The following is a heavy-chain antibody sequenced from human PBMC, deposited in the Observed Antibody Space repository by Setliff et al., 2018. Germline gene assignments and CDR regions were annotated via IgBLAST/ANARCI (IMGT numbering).Heavy chain of an antibody. Sequence: GASVKVSCKTSGYTFISYGVSWVRQAPGQGLEWMGWISGYNGKTDYAQNLQGRVTMSIDTSTSTAYMELRSLRSDDTAVYYCARAPRLEWILPTFDSWGQGTLVTVSS. CDR3: ARAPRLEWILPTFDS. V-gene: IGHV1-18*01. CDR1: GYTFISYG. D-gene: IGHD3-3*01. CDR2: ISGYNGKT. J-gene: IGHJ4*02.